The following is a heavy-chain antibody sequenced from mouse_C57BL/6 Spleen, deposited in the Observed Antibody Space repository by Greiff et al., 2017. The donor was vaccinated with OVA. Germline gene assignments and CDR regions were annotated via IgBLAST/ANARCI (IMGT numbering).Heavy chain of an antibody. V-gene: IGHV1-9*01. J-gene: IGHJ3*01. CDR1: GYTFSSYW. Sequence: QVQLQQSGAELMKPGASVKISCKASGYTFSSYWIEWVKQRPGHGLEWIGELFPGNGSTNYNEKFKGKATFTADTSSNTAYMQLSSLTSADSAVEYCARGDYGSRMDYWGQGTLVTVSA. CDR3: ARGDYGSRMDY. CDR2: LFPGNGST. D-gene: IGHD1-1*01.